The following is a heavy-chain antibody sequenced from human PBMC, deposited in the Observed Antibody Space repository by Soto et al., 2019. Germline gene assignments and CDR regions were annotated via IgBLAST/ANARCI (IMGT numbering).Heavy chain of an antibody. CDR3: ARPYYYGSGSYYDWYFDL. CDR2: IYYSGST. CDR1: GGSISSYY. J-gene: IGHJ2*01. D-gene: IGHD3-10*01. V-gene: IGHV4-59*08. Sequence: QVQLQESGPGLVKPSETLSLTCSVSGGSISSYYWSWIRQPPGKGLEWIGYIYYSGSTNYNPSLKIRVTISVDTSKNQFSLKLSCVTAADTAVYYCARPYYYGSGSYYDWYFDLWGRGSLVTVSS.